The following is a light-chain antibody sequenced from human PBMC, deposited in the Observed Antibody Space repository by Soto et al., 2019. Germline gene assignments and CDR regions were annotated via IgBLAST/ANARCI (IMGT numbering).Light chain of an antibody. CDR3: QQRSNWPRT. Sequence: EIVLTQSPATLSLSPGESATLSCRASQSVSSYLAWYQQKPGQAPRLLIYEASNRATGIPARFSGSGSGTDFTLTISSLEPEDFAVYYCQQRSNWPRTFGQGTKVEIK. V-gene: IGKV3-11*01. CDR2: EAS. CDR1: QSVSSY. J-gene: IGKJ1*01.